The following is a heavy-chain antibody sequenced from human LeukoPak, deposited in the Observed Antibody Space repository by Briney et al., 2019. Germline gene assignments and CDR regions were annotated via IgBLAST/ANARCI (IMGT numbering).Heavy chain of an antibody. Sequence: SETLSLTCTVSGGSISSYYWSWIRQPAGKGLEWIGRIYTSGSTNYNPSLKSRVTMSVDTSKNQFSLKLSSVIAADTAVYYCAGIPAATGYYYYGMDVWGQGTTVTVSS. D-gene: IGHD2-2*01. CDR2: IYTSGST. J-gene: IGHJ6*02. CDR3: AGIPAATGYYYYGMDV. V-gene: IGHV4-4*07. CDR1: GGSISSYY.